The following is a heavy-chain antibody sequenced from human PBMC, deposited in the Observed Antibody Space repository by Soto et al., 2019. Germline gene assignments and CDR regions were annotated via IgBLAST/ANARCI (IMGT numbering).Heavy chain of an antibody. D-gene: IGHD1-26*01. CDR2: IIPILGIA. CDR1: GSTFSSYT. J-gene: IGHJ5*02. Sequence: QVQLVQSGAAVKKPGSSVKVSCKASGSTFSSYTISWVRQAPGQGLEWMGRIIPILGIANYAQKVQGRVTITASKSTSTAYMELSSLRSEYTAVYYCAREWGPWGQGTLFPVSS. CDR3: AREWGP. V-gene: IGHV1-69*08.